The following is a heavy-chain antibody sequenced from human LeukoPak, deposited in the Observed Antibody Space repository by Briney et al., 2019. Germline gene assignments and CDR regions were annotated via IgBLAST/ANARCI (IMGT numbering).Heavy chain of an antibody. J-gene: IGHJ4*02. Sequence: GGSLRLSCAASGFTVSGNYMSWVRQAPGKGLEWVSVIYSGGSTYYANSVKGRFTISRDNSKNTLYLQMNSLRAEDTAVYYCARGAVLLWFGELDYWGQGTLVTVSS. CDR1: GFTVSGNY. V-gene: IGHV3-66*01. D-gene: IGHD3-10*01. CDR2: IYSGGST. CDR3: ARGAVLLWFGELDY.